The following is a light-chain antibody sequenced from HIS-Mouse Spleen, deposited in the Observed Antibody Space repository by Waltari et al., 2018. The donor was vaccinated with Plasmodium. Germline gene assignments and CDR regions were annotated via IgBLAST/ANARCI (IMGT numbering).Light chain of an antibody. CDR3: CSYAGSSTFV. CDR1: SSDVGSYNL. CDR2: EGS. V-gene: IGLV2-23*03. J-gene: IGLJ3*02. Sequence: QSALTQPASVSGSPGQSITISCTGTSSDVGSYNLVSWYQQHPGKAPKLMIEEGSKRPSGVSNRFSGSKSGNTASLTISGLQAEDEADYYCCSYAGSSTFVFGGGTKLTVL.